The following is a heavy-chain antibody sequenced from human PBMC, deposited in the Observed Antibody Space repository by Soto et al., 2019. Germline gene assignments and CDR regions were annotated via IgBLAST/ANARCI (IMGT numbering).Heavy chain of an antibody. V-gene: IGHV3-23*01. Sequence: SGGSLRLSCAASGFICSSYDMSWVRQAPGKELEWVSTILVDGRTFYVDSVKGRFTISRDTSQNTVYLQMNSLTAGDTALYYCAKATATGGGAFDICGQGTMVTVSS. J-gene: IGHJ3*02. CDR2: ILVDGRT. CDR1: GFICSSYD. CDR3: AKATATGGGAFDI. D-gene: IGHD2-8*02.